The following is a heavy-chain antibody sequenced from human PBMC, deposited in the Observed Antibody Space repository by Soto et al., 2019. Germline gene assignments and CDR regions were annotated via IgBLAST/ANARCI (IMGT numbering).Heavy chain of an antibody. CDR3: ARYAAEVTTFFDQ. D-gene: IGHD4-17*01. V-gene: IGHV3-11*06. J-gene: IGHJ4*02. CDR1: GFIFNDYY. Sequence: GGSLRLSCAASGFIFNDYYMSWIRQAPGKGLEWLSNISGSSGSKKYSDAGKGRFTISRDNAKKSLYLEMHSLRAEDTAMYYCARYAAEVTTFFDQWGQGTLVTVSS. CDR2: ISGSSGSK.